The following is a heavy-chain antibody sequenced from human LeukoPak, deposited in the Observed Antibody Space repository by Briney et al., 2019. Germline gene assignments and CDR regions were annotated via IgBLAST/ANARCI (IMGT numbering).Heavy chain of an antibody. D-gene: IGHD3-10*01. CDR1: GGSISSGGYS. Sequence: PSETLSLTCAVSGGSISSGGYSWSWIRQPPGKGLEWIGYIYYSGSTNYNPSLKSRVTISVDTSKNQLSLKLTSVTAADTAVYYCARSSYYYGSIFNYSWFDPWGQGTLVTVSS. J-gene: IGHJ5*02. CDR3: ARSSYYYGSIFNYSWFDP. CDR2: IYYSGST. V-gene: IGHV4-61*08.